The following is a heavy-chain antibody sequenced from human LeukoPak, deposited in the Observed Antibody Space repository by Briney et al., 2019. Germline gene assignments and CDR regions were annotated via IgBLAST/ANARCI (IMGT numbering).Heavy chain of an antibody. V-gene: IGHV1-18*01. J-gene: IGHJ4*02. CDR2: ISAYNGNT. CDR3: ARAGATVTTHFDY. Sequence: ASVKDSCKASGYTFSIFGISWVRQAPGQGLEWMGWISAYNGNTNYAQKFQDRVTMTTDTSTSTAYMELRGLRSDDTAMYYCARAGATVTTHFDYWGQGTVVTVSS. CDR1: GYTFSIFG. D-gene: IGHD4-17*01.